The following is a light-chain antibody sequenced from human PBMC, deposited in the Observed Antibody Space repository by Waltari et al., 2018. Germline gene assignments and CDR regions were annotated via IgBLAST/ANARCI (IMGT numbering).Light chain of an antibody. CDR2: EAS. V-gene: IGKV1-33*01. J-gene: IGKJ3*01. CDR3: QQSNNLPVT. CDR1: QDIRNN. Sequence: DIQMTQSPSSLSASVGERVTITCQANQDIRNNLNWYQQKPGKAPNLLIFEASTLETGVPSRFSGSGFGRDFSFTNSSLQSEDIATYFCQQSNNLPVTFGPGTKVHIK.